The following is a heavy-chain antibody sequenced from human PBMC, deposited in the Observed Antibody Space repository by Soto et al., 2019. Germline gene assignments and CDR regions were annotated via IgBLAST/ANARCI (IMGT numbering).Heavy chain of an antibody. Sequence: RASVKVSCKASGYTFTSYGISWVRQAPGQGLEWMGWISAYNGNTNYAQKLQGRVTMTTDTSTSTAYMELRSLRSDDTAVYYCARWSIGSSWYHANYYYYYGMDVWGQGTTVTVSS. CDR3: ARWSIGSSWYHANYYYYYGMDV. D-gene: IGHD6-13*01. J-gene: IGHJ6*02. CDR1: GYTFTSYG. CDR2: ISAYNGNT. V-gene: IGHV1-18*04.